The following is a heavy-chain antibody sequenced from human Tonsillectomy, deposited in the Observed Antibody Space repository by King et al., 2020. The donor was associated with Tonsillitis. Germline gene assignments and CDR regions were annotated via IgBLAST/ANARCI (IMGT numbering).Heavy chain of an antibody. Sequence: VQLVESGGGLVQPGGSLRLSCAASGVTFSSYWMSWVRQAPGKGLEWVAHMKQDGREEYYVDSVKGRFTITRDNAKNSLYLQMNSLRAEDTAVYYCAREIRNYYDSSGYYWGYFDYWGQGTLVTVSS. CDR2: MKQDGREE. D-gene: IGHD3-22*01. CDR1: GVTFSSYW. J-gene: IGHJ4*02. V-gene: IGHV3-7*01. CDR3: AREIRNYYDSSGYYWGYFDY.